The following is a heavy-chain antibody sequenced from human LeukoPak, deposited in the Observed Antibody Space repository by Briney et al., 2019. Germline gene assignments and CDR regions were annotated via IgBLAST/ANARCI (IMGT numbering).Heavy chain of an antibody. CDR2: IYHSGST. D-gene: IGHD6-19*01. Sequence: SETLSLTCAVSGGSISSTNWWSWVRQSPGKGLEWIGEIYHSGSTNYKPSLRSRVTISVDKSENQFSLNLSSVTAADTAVYYCVANGWYALDIWGQGTMVTVSS. CDR1: GGSISSTNW. CDR3: VANGWYALDI. J-gene: IGHJ3*02. V-gene: IGHV4-4*02.